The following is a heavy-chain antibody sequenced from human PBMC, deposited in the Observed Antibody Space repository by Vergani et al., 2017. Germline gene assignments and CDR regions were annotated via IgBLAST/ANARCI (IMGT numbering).Heavy chain of an antibody. J-gene: IGHJ4*02. CDR1: GGSISSSSYY. D-gene: IGHD3-22*01. CDR2: IYYSGST. Sequence: QLQLQESGPGLVKPSETLSLTCTVSGGSISSSSYYWGWIRQPPGKGLEWIGSIYYSGSTYYNPSLKSRVTISVDTSKNQFSLKLSSVTAADTAVYYCATQRGYYDGSGYSRHVVLFDCWGQGTLVTVSS. CDR3: ATQRGYYDGSGYSRHVVLFDC. V-gene: IGHV4-39*01.